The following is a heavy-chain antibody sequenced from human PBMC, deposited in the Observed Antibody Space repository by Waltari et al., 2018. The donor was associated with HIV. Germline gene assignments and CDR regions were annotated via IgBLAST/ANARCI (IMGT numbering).Heavy chain of an antibody. CDR1: GFTFSNYW. V-gene: IGHV3-7*01. J-gene: IGHJ5*02. D-gene: IGHD2-15*01. CDR3: ARWVAVAGPQGHYNWFDP. Sequence: EVQVVESGGGLVQPGGSLRLSCAGAGFTFSNYWMSWVRQAPGKGLVWVANIRPDGSEKQYVDSVEGRFTISRDNAKNALYLQMSSLRVDETAVYYCARWVAVAGPQGHYNWFDPWGQGTLVTVSS. CDR2: IRPDGSEK.